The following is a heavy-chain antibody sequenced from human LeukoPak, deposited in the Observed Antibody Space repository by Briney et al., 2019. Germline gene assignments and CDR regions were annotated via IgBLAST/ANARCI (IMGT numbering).Heavy chain of an antibody. CDR2: ISCDGGST. J-gene: IGHJ4*02. V-gene: IGHV3-43D*04. Sequence: GGSLRLSCAASGFTFGDCVMHWVRHTPAKGLEWVSLISCDGGSTSYADSVKGRFTISRDNSKNSLYLQMNTLRPEDTALYYCAKDRDYYFEYWGQGTPVTVSS. D-gene: IGHD3/OR15-3a*01. CDR3: AKDRDYYFEY. CDR1: GFTFGDCV.